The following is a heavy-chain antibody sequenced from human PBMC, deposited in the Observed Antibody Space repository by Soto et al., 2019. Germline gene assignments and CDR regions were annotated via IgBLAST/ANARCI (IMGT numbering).Heavy chain of an antibody. CDR1: GYSFTRHD. CDR2: INPSSGNT. J-gene: IGHJ6*02. D-gene: IGHD3-3*01. Sequence: QVQLVQSGAEVKKPGASVKVSCKASGYSFTRHDINWVRQAPGQGLEWMGWINPSSGNTGYAQRFLGRLTMTNDTSTSTAYMELSGLKSEDTAIYYCARDGILFSGVMVFYGMDVWGQGTTVTVPS. V-gene: IGHV1-8*01. CDR3: ARDGILFSGVMVFYGMDV.